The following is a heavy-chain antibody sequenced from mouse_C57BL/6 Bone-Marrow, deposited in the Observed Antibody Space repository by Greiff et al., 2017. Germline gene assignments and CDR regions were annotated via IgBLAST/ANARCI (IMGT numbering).Heavy chain of an antibody. CDR2: INPSSGYT. V-gene: IGHV1-7*01. CDR3: ARGRGNTFAY. Sequence: QVQLQQSGAELAKPGASVKLSCKASGYTFTSYWMHWVKQRPGQGLEWIGYINPSSGYTKYNQKFKDKATLTADISSSTAYMQRSSLTYEDSAVYYCARGRGNTFAYWGQGTLVTVSA. J-gene: IGHJ3*01. D-gene: IGHD2-1*01. CDR1: GYTFTSYW.